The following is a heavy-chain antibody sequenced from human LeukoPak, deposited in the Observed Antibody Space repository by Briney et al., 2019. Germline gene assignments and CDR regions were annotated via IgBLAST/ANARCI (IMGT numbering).Heavy chain of an antibody. Sequence: GASVKVSCKASGYTFTGYDINWVRQATGQGLEWMGWMNPNSGNTGYAQKFQGRVTMTRNTSISTAYMELSSLRSEDTAVYYCARRAIFGVVIIYYGMDVWGQGTTVTVSS. CDR1: GYTFTGYD. CDR2: MNPNSGNT. J-gene: IGHJ6*02. D-gene: IGHD3-3*02. V-gene: IGHV1-8*01. CDR3: ARRAIFGVVIIYYGMDV.